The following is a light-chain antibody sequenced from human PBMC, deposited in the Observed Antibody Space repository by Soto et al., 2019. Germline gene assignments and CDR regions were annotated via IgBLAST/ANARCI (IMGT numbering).Light chain of an antibody. CDR2: EGS. CDR3: CSFVDGTTV. CDR1: SSDVGSYDL. J-gene: IGLJ2*01. Sequence: QSVLTQPASVSGSPGQSITISCTGTSSDVGSYDLVSWYHQHPGKAPKLMIYEGSERPSGISYRCSGSKSGNTASLTISGLQAEDEADYYCCSFVDGTTVFGGGTKLTLL. V-gene: IGLV2-23*01.